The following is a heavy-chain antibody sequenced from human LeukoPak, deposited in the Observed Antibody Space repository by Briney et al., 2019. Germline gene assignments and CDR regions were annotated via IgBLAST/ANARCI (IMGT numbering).Heavy chain of an antibody. CDR3: ARKGGLFDY. Sequence: PSETLSLTCAVYGGSFSGYYWSWIRQPPGKGLESIGEINHSGSTNYNPSLKSRVTISVDTSKNQFTLKLSSVTAADTAVYCCARKGGLFDYWGQGRLVSVS. D-gene: IGHD2-15*01. CDR1: GGSFSGYY. CDR2: INHSGST. V-gene: IGHV4-34*01. J-gene: IGHJ4*02.